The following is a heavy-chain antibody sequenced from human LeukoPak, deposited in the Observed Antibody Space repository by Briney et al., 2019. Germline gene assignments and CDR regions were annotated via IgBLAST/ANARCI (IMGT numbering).Heavy chain of an antibody. D-gene: IGHD3-3*01. J-gene: IGHJ4*02. V-gene: IGHV1-8*03. CDR2: MNPNSGNT. CDR1: GYTFTSYD. CDR3: ARALHYDFWSGYYYYFDY. Sequence: ASVKVSCKASGYTFTSYDINWVRQATGQGLEWMGWMNPNSGNTGYAQKFQGRVTITRNTSISTAYMELSSLRSEDTAVYYCARALHYDFWSGYYYYFDYWGQGTLVTVSS.